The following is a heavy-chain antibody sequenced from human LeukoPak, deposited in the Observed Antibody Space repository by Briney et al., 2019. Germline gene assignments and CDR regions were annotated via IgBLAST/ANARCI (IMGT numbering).Heavy chain of an antibody. CDR3: ARTDPVVVTAQDAFDI. CDR2: IYYSGST. Sequence: SETLSLTCTVSGDSISSGGYYWSWIRQHPGKGLEWIGYIYYSGSTYYNPSLKSRVTISVDTSKNQFSLKLSSVTAADTAVYYCARTDPVVVTAQDAFDIWGQGTMVTVSS. D-gene: IGHD2-21*02. J-gene: IGHJ3*02. CDR1: GDSISSGGYY. V-gene: IGHV4-31*03.